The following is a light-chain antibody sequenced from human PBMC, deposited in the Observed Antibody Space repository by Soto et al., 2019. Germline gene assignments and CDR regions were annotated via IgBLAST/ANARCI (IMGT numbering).Light chain of an antibody. Sequence: QSALTQPASVSGSPGQSITISCTGTSSDVGSYNYVSWYQQHPAKAPKLMIYDVSNRPSGVSNRFSGSKSGKTASLTISGLQSADDADYYCSSYTTSSTRVFGGGTKLTVL. CDR1: SSDVGSYNY. CDR3: SSYTTSSTRV. J-gene: IGLJ3*02. V-gene: IGLV2-14*01. CDR2: DVS.